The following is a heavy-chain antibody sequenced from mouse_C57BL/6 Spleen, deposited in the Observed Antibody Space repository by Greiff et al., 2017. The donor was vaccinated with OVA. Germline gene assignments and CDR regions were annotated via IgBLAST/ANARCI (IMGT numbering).Heavy chain of an antibody. Sequence: EVQLQESGPELVKPGASVKISCKASGSSFTGYYMNWVKQSPEKSLELIGEINPSTGGTTYNQKFQAKATLTVAKSSSTAYMQLKSLTSEDSAVYYCARGGSSLYYAMDYWGQGTSVTVSA. V-gene: IGHV1-42*01. CDR3: ARGGSSLYYAMDY. J-gene: IGHJ4*01. CDR1: GSSFTGYY. CDR2: INPSTGGT. D-gene: IGHD1-1*01.